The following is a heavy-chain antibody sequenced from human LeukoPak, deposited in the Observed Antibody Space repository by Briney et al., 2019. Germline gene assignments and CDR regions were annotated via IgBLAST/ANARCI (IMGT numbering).Heavy chain of an antibody. Sequence: GGSLRLSCAVSGFTFSNYAMSWVRQAPGKGLERVSGISGSGGSTYYADSVKGRFNISRDNSKNTLYLQMNSLRAEDTAVYYCAKDPQYDFWSGYFAPFDYWGQGTLVTVSS. J-gene: IGHJ4*02. CDR2: ISGSGGST. CDR3: AKDPQYDFWSGYFAPFDY. D-gene: IGHD3-3*01. V-gene: IGHV3-23*01. CDR1: GFTFSNYA.